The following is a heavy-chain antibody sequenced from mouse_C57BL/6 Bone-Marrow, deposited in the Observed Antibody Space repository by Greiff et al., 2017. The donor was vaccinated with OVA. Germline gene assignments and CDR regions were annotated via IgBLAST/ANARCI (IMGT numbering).Heavy chain of an antibody. V-gene: IGHV1-59*01. D-gene: IGHD3-2*02. Sequence: VQLQHPGAELVRPGTSVKLSCKASGYTFTSYWMHWVKQRPGQGLEWIGVIDPSDSYTNYNQKFKGKATLTVDTSSSTAYMQLSSLTSEDSAVYYCARTLDSSGYGYWGQGTTLTVSS. CDR1: GYTFTSYW. CDR3: ARTLDSSGYGY. CDR2: IDPSDSYT. J-gene: IGHJ2*01.